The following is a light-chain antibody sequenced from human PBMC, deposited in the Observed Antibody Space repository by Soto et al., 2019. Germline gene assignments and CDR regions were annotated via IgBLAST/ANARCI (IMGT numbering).Light chain of an antibody. V-gene: IGKV3-11*01. CDR1: QSVSSY. Sequence: EIVLTQSPATLSLSPGERATLSCRASQSVSSYLAWYQQKPGQAPRLLIYDASNRATGIPARFSGSGSGTDFTLTISSLEPEDFAVYYCQQRSNWPPFTFGPGTSGYQ. CDR2: DAS. CDR3: QQRSNWPPFT. J-gene: IGKJ3*01.